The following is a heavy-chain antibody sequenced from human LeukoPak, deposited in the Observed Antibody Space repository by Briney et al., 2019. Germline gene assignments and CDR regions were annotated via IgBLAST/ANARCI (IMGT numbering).Heavy chain of an antibody. CDR2: IYPGDSKT. D-gene: IGHD2-21*01. CDR3: ATYYQAPGRYYFDY. V-gene: IGHV5-51*01. J-gene: IGHJ4*02. CDR1: GYISTNYW. Sequence: LGESLKISCEGSGYISTNYWIAWVRQTPGKGLEWMGIIYPGDSKTIYSPSFQGQVTMSVDKSISTAYLQWSSLKASDSAIYYCATYYQAPGRYYFDYWGQGTMVTVSS.